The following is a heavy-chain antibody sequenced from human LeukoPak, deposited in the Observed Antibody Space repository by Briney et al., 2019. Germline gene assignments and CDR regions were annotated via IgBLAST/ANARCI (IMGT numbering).Heavy chain of an antibody. CDR1: GFTFSSYS. Sequence: PGGSLRLSCAASGFTFSSYSMSWVRQAPGKGLEWVSAISGSGGSTYYADSVKGRFTISRDNSKNTLYLQMNSLRAEDTAVYYCAKYLRSGYSYYFDYWGQGTLVTVSS. CDR2: ISGSGGST. J-gene: IGHJ4*02. D-gene: IGHD3-3*01. CDR3: AKYLRSGYSYYFDY. V-gene: IGHV3-23*01.